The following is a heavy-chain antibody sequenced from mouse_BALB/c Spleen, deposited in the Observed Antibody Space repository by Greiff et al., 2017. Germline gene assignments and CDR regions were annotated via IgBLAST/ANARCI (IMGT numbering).Heavy chain of an antibody. Sequence: VQLQQSGPELVKPGASVRISCKASGYTFTSYYIHWVKQRPGQGLEWIGWIYPGNVNTKYNEKFKGKATLTADKSSSTAYMQLSSLTSEDSAVYFCARGGYGNYVGAMDYWGQGTSVTVSS. J-gene: IGHJ4*01. CDR2: IYPGNVNT. V-gene: IGHV1S56*01. D-gene: IGHD2-10*02. CDR1: GYTFTSYY. CDR3: ARGGYGNYVGAMDY.